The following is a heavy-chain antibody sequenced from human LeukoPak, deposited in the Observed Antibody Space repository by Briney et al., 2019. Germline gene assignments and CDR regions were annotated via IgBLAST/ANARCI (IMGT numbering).Heavy chain of an antibody. D-gene: IGHD4-11*01. Sequence: PSETLSLTCTVSGGSISSSSYFWGWIRQPPGKGLEWIATIYHTGSTFYNPSLKSRVTLSIDTSKKQFSLNLNFVTAADTAVYYWARRSISDFDYWGQGTLVTVSS. CDR3: ARRSISDFDY. CDR1: GGSISSSSYF. J-gene: IGHJ4*02. V-gene: IGHV4-39*01. CDR2: IYHTGST.